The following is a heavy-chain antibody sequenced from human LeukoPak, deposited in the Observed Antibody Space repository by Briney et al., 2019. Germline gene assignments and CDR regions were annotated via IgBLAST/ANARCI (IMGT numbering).Heavy chain of an antibody. V-gene: IGHV4-34*01. CDR1: GGSFSDFY. CDR2: INHSGST. Sequence: SETLSLTCAVYGGSFSDFYWSWIRQPPGKGLEWIGEINHSGSTNYNPSLKSRVTISVDTSKNQFSLKLSSVTAADTAVYFCARGFRGDNFDYWGQGTLVTVSS. CDR3: ARGFRGDNFDY. D-gene: IGHD7-27*01. J-gene: IGHJ4*02.